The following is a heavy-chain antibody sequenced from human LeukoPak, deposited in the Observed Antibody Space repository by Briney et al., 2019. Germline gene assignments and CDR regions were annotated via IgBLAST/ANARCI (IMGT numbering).Heavy chain of an antibody. V-gene: IGHV3-30*03. CDR3: ARDPHTADRLFDY. CDR1: GFTFSSYG. CDR2: ISYDGSNK. D-gene: IGHD2-2*02. J-gene: IGHJ4*02. Sequence: GGSLRLSCAASGFTFSSYGMHWVRQAPGKGLEWVAVISYDGSNKYYADSVKGRFTISRDNAKNSLYLQMNSLRAEDTAVYYCARDPHTADRLFDYWGQGTLVTVSS.